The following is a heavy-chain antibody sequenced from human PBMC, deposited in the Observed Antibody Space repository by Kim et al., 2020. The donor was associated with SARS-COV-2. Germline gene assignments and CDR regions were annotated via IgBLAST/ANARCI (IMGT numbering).Heavy chain of an antibody. D-gene: IGHD2-15*01. CDR3: ANNRGGMAWPAF. CDR1: GFTLSNYV. V-gene: IGHV3-23*01. Sequence: GGSLRLSCAASGFTLSNYVMSWFRQAPGRGLEWVSSIRSRTSDTTTYYADSVNGRFSISRDISTNTLYLDLHSLRADATAFYYCANNRGGMAWPAF. J-gene: IGHJ3*01. CDR2: IRSRTSDTTT.